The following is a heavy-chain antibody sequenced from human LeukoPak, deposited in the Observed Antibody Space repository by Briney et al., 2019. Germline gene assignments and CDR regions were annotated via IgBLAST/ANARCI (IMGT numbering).Heavy chain of an antibody. CDR1: GYTFTSYG. V-gene: IGHV1-18*01. J-gene: IGHJ4*02. CDR3: ARVRSYYDSSGPRDY. D-gene: IGHD3-22*01. CDR2: ISAYNGNT. Sequence: ASVKVSCKASGYTFTSYGISWVRQAPGQGLEWMGWISAYNGNTNYAQKLQGRVTMTTDTSTSTAYMELRSLRSDDTAVYYCARVRSYYDSSGPRDYWGQGTLVTVSS.